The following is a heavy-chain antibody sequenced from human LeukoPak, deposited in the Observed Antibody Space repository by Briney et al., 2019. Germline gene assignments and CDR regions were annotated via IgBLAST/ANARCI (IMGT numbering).Heavy chain of an antibody. CDR2: ISSSGSTI. D-gene: IGHD3-22*01. V-gene: IGHV3-11*01. J-gene: IGHJ4*02. CDR3: ARHYYDSSGYYLVHY. CDR1: GFTFSDYY. Sequence: GGSLRLSCAASGFTFSDYYMSWIRQAPGKGLEWVSYISSSGSTIYYADSVKGRFTISRDNAKNSLYLQMNSLRAEDTAVYYCARHYYDSSGYYLVHYWGQGTLVTVSS.